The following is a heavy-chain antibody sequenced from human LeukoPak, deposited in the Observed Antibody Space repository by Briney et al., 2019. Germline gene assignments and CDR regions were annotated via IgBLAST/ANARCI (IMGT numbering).Heavy chain of an antibody. CDR3: ARDIAAAGGLDP. CDR2: INHSGST. D-gene: IGHD6-13*01. V-gene: IGHV4-34*01. Sequence: SETLSLTCAVYGGSFSGYYWSWIRQPPGKGLEWIGEINHSGSTNYNPSLKSRVTIPVDTSKNQFSLKLSSVTAADTAVYYCARDIAAAGGLDPWGQGTLVTVSS. CDR1: GGSFSGYY. J-gene: IGHJ5*02.